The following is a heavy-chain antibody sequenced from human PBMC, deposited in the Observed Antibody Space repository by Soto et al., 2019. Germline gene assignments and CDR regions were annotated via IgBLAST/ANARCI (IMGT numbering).Heavy chain of an antibody. Sequence: NPSETLSLTCSVSGGSISSSSYYWGWIRQPPGKGLEWIGSIYYSGSTYYNPSLKSRVTISVDTSKNQFSLKLSSVTAADTAVYYCARRRQYSGYDWGEYYYMDVWGKGTTVTVSS. CDR1: GGSISSSSYY. CDR3: ARRRQYSGYDWGEYYYMDV. J-gene: IGHJ6*03. D-gene: IGHD5-12*01. CDR2: IYYSGST. V-gene: IGHV4-39*01.